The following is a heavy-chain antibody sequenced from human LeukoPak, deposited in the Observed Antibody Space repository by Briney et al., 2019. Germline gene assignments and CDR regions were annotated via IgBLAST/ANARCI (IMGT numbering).Heavy chain of an antibody. CDR2: ISSSSSYI. CDR1: GFTLRSKR. CDR3: ARDLDGYNYALDY. V-gene: IGHV3-21*01. J-gene: IGHJ4*02. Sequence: PGGSLRLSCAASGFTLRSKRMNGVGQAQGKGLEWVSSISSSSSYIFYADSVKGRFTISRDNAKNSLYLQMHSLRAEDTAVYYCARDLDGYNYALDYWGQGTLVTVSS. D-gene: IGHD5-24*01.